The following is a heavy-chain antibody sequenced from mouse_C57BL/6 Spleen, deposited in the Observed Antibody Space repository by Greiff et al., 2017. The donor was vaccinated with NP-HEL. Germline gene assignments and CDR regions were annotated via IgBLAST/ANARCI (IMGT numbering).Heavy chain of an antibody. Sequence: QVQLQQPGAELVMPGASVKLSCKASGYTFTSYWMHWVKQRPGQGLEWIGEIYPSDSYTNYNQKFKGKSTLTVDKSSSTAYMQLSSLTSEDSAVYYCARSGGNYDYWGQGTTLTVSS. D-gene: IGHD2-1*01. CDR2: IYPSDSYT. V-gene: IGHV1-69*01. CDR1: GYTFTSYW. J-gene: IGHJ2*01. CDR3: ARSGGNYDY.